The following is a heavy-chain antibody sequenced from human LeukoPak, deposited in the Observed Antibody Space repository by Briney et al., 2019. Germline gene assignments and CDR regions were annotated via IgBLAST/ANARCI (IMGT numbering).Heavy chain of an antibody. CDR2: ISSSSSYT. Sequence: PGGSLRLSCAASGFTFSDYYMSWIRQAPGKGLEWVSYISSSSSYTNYADSVKGRFTISRDNAKNSLYLQMNNLRAEDTAVYYCARSYGVAAEYGMDVWGQGTTVTVSS. D-gene: IGHD6-13*01. V-gene: IGHV3-11*03. J-gene: IGHJ6*02. CDR1: GFTFSDYY. CDR3: ARSYGVAAEYGMDV.